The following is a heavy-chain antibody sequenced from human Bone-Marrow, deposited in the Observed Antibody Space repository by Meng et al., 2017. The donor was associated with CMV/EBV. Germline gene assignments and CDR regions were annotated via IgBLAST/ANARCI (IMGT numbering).Heavy chain of an antibody. CDR1: GYTFTSYD. J-gene: IGHJ6*02. CDR3: VVVPAASNYYYGMDV. D-gene: IGHD2-2*01. V-gene: IGHV1-2*02. CDR2: INPNSGGT. Sequence: ASVKVSCKASGYTFTSYDINWVRQATGQGLEWMGWINPNSGGTNYAQKFQGRVTMTRDTSISTAYMELSRLRSEDTAVYYCVVVPAASNYYYGMDVWGQGTTVTVSS.